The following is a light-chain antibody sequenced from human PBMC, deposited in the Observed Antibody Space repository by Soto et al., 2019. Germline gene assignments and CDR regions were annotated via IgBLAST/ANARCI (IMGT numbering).Light chain of an antibody. Sequence: EIVLTQSPVTLCLSPGERATLSCRASQSVSNNYLAWYQQKPGQAPRLLIYGASNRATGIPDRFSGSRSETDFTLTISRLEPEDFALYYCQQYGSSAPITFGQGTRLEIK. J-gene: IGKJ5*01. CDR3: QQYGSSAPIT. CDR1: QSVSNNY. V-gene: IGKV3-20*01. CDR2: GAS.